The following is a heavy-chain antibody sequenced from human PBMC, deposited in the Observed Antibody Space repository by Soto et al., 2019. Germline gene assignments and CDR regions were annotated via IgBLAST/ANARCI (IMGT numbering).Heavy chain of an antibody. D-gene: IGHD3-10*01. CDR2: IIPIFGTA. CDR3: ARDGSGSYYPRYGMDV. V-gene: IGHV1-69*06. CDR1: GGTFSSYA. Sequence: QVQLVQSGAEVKKPGSSVKVSCKASGGTFSSYAISWVRQAPGQGLEWMGGIIPIFGTANYAQKFQGRVTNTADKSTSTAYMELSSLRSEDTAVYYCARDGSGSYYPRYGMDVWGQGTTVTVSS. J-gene: IGHJ6*02.